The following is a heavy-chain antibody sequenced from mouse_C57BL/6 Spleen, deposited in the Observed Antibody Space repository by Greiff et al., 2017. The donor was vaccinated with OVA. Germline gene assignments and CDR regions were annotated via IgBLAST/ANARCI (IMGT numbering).Heavy chain of an antibody. V-gene: IGHV1-42*01. J-gene: IGHJ2*01. Sequence: EVQRVESGPELVKPGASVKISCKASGYSFTGYYMNWVKQSPEKSLEWIGEINPSTGGTTYNQKFKAKATLTVDKSSSTAYMQLKSLTSEDSAVYYCARGGQLRSYYFDYWGQGTTLTVSS. CDR3: ARGGQLRSYYFDY. CDR2: INPSTGGT. D-gene: IGHD3-2*02. CDR1: GYSFTGYY.